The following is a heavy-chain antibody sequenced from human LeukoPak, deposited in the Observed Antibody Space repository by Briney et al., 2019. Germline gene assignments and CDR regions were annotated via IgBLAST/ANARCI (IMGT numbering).Heavy chain of an antibody. J-gene: IGHJ3*02. D-gene: IGHD1-26*01. V-gene: IGHV4-4*07. CDR1: GGSISSYY. CDR2: IYTSGST. CDR3: TRNSGSYYAYAFDI. Sequence: PSETLSLTCTVSGGSISSYYWSWIRQPAGKGLEWIGRIYTSGSTNYNSSLKSRVTMSVDTSKNQFSLKLSSVTAADTAVYYCTRNSGSYYAYAFDIWGHGTVVTVST.